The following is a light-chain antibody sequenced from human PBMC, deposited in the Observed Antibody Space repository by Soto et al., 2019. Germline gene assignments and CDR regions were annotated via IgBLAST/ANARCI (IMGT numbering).Light chain of an antibody. CDR3: AAWDDSLSGRGV. J-gene: IGLJ3*02. CDR2: RNN. V-gene: IGLV1-47*01. Sequence: QSVLIQPPSASGTPGQRVTFSCSGSSSNIGRNYVTWYQQLPGTAPRLLIYRNNQRPSGVPDRFSGSKSGTSASLAISGLRSEDEADYYCAAWDDSLSGRGVFGGGTKLTVL. CDR1: SSNIGRNY.